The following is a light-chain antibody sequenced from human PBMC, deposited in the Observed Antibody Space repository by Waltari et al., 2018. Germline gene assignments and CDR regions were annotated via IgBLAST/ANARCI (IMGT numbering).Light chain of an antibody. CDR2: TAS. Sequence: DIQMTQAPSSLSASVGERVTMTCRASQSITSHLNWFQQQPGKAPKLLIHTASSLQSGVPSRFSGSGSGTHFTLTITSLQPEDFATYFCQQSYITPYTFGQGTKLEIK. CDR1: QSITSH. CDR3: QQSYITPYT. V-gene: IGKV1-39*01. J-gene: IGKJ2*01.